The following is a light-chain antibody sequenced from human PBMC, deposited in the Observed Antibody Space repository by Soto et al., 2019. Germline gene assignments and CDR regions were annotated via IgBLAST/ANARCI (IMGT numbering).Light chain of an antibody. Sequence: QSALTQPASVSGSPGQSITISCTGTSSDVGSYNLVSWYQHHPGKAPKLLISNNTNRPSGVPDRFSGSRSGTSASLAITGLQSEDEADYYCQSFDSSLTGPILGVGTKVTVL. CDR3: QSFDSSLTGPI. J-gene: IGLJ2*01. CDR1: SSDVGSYNL. V-gene: IGLV2-14*02. CDR2: NNT.